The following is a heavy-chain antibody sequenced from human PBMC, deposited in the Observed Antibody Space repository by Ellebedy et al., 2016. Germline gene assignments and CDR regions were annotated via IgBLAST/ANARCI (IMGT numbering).Heavy chain of an antibody. CDR2: ISSTGGNT. Sequence: GGSLRLSCAASGFTFSGYAMSWVRQAPGKGLEWVSLISSTGGNTYYTESVKGRFTISRDNSKNTVYLQMSSLRAEDAAVYYCARGDSSNWYDRWGQGTLVTVSS. V-gene: IGHV3-23*01. J-gene: IGHJ5*02. CDR3: ARGDSSNWYDR. CDR1: GFTFSGYA. D-gene: IGHD6-13*01.